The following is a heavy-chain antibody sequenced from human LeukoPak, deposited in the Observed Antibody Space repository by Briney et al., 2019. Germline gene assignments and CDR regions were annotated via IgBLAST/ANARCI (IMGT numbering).Heavy chain of an antibody. Sequence: ASVKVSCKASGGTFSSYAISWVRQAPGQGLEWMGGIIPIFGTANYAQKFQGRVTITTDESTSTAYMELSSLRSEDTAVYYCARGRYAEFGPWGQGTLVTVSS. CDR1: GGTFSSYA. CDR2: IIPIFGTA. J-gene: IGHJ5*02. V-gene: IGHV1-69*05. CDR3: ARGRYAEFGP. D-gene: IGHD3-16*01.